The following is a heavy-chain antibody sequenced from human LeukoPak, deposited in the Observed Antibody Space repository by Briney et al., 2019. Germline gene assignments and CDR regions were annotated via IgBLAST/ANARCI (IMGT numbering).Heavy chain of an antibody. CDR3: ARDTLYYYYYGMDV. D-gene: IGHD2-15*01. Sequence: SETLSLTCAVYGGSFGGYYWSWIRQPPGKGLEWIGEINHSGSTNYNPSLKSRVTISVDTSKNQFSLKLSSVAAADTAVYYCARDTLYYYYYGMDVWGQGTTVTVSS. J-gene: IGHJ6*02. CDR1: GGSFGGYY. V-gene: IGHV4-34*01. CDR2: INHSGST.